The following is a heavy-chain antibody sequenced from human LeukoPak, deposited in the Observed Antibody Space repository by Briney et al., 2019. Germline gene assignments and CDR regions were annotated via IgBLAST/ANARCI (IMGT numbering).Heavy chain of an antibody. CDR3: ARHRATVTTRGYYYYMDV. Sequence: SETLSLTCTVSGGSISSSSYYWGWIRQPPGKGLEWIVSVYYSGRTYYNPSLKSRVTISVDTSKNQFSLKLSSVTAADTAVYDCARHRATVTTRGYYYYMDVWGKGTTVTISS. J-gene: IGHJ6*03. CDR2: VYYSGRT. D-gene: IGHD4-17*01. CDR1: GGSISSSSYY. V-gene: IGHV4-39*01.